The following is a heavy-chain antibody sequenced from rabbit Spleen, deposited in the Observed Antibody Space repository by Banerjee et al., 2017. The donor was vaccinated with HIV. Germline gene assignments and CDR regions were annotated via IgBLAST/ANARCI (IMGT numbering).Heavy chain of an antibody. CDR2: IYAGSSGST. CDR3: ARDPYVGSSDENL. J-gene: IGHJ4*01. D-gene: IGHD8-1*01. Sequence: EESGGDLVKPEGSLTLTCTASGFSFSSYWICWVRQAPGKGLEWIACIYAGSSGSTYYANWAKGRFTISKTSSTTVTLQMSSLTAADTATYFCARDPYVGSSDENLWGPGTLVTVS. V-gene: IGHV1S45*01. CDR1: GFSFSSYW.